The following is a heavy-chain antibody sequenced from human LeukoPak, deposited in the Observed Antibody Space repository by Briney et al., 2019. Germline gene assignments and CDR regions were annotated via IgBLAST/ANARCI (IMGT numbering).Heavy chain of an antibody. J-gene: IGHJ4*02. CDR3: AKDVGVAPICTFDY. D-gene: IGHD3-3*01. Sequence: PGGSLRLSCAASGLTLSTYWMHWVRQAPGKGLVWVSHINNDGTATTYADSVKGRFTISRDNSKNTLYLQMNSLRAEDTAVYYCAKDVGVAPICTFDYWGQGTLVTVSS. V-gene: IGHV3-74*03. CDR1: GLTLSTYW. CDR2: INNDGTAT.